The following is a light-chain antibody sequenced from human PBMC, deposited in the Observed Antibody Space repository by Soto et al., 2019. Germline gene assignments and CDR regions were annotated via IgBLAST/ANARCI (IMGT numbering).Light chain of an antibody. CDR1: RSNIGSNY. CDR2: RND. V-gene: IGLV1-47*01. J-gene: IGLJ7*01. CDR3: VAWDDSLSGGV. Sequence: QSVLTQPPTASGTPGQRVTISCSGSRSNIGSNYVYWYQQVPGTAPKLLIYRNDQRPSGVPDRFSGSKSGTSASLAISGLRSEDEADYYCVAWDDSLSGGVLGGGTQLTVL.